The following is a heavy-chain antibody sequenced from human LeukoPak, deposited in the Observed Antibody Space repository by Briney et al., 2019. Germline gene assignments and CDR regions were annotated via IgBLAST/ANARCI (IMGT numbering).Heavy chain of an antibody. V-gene: IGHV3-48*03. J-gene: IGHJ5*02. CDR2: ISSSGSTI. Sequence: GGSLRLSCAASGVTFSSYEMNWVRQAPGKGLEWVTYISSSGSTIYYADSVKGRFTISRDNAKNSLYLQMNSLRAEDTAVYYCARELSSGWYGGAYNWFDPWGQGTLVTVSS. CDR3: ARELSSGWYGGAYNWFDP. CDR1: GVTFSSYE. D-gene: IGHD6-19*01.